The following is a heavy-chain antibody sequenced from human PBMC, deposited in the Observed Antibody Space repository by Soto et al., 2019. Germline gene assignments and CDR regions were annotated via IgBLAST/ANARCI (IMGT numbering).Heavy chain of an antibody. D-gene: IGHD2-2*01. V-gene: IGHV1-3*01. CDR1: GYTFTSYA. Sequence: GASVKVSCKASGYTFTSYAMHWVRQAPGQRLEWMGWINAGNGNTEYSQKFQGRVTITRDTSASTAYMELSSLRSEDTAVYYCARAGYCSSTSCSEFDPWGQGTLVTVSS. J-gene: IGHJ5*02. CDR3: ARAGYCSSTSCSEFDP. CDR2: INAGNGNT.